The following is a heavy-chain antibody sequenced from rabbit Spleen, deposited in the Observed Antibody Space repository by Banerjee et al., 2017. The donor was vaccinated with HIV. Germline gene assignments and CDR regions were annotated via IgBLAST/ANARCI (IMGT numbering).Heavy chain of an antibody. V-gene: IGHV1S45*01. Sequence: QEQLEESGGDLVKPEGSLTLTCTASGFSFSSSWYMCWVRQAPGKGLELIACIDVASSGSTYYASWVNGRFSISKTSSTTVTLQVTSLTAAGTATYFCARTRTTGNSGITQLNLWGPGTLVTVS. D-gene: IGHD4-2*01. J-gene: IGHJ6*01. CDR3: ARTRTTGNSGITQLNL. CDR2: IDVASSGST. CDR1: GFSFSSSWY.